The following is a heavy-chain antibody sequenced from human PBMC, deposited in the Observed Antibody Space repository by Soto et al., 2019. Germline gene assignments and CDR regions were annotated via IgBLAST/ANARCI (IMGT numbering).Heavy chain of an antibody. D-gene: IGHD2-2*01. CDR2: IYHSGNT. J-gene: IGHJ6*02. V-gene: IGHV4-38-2*01. CDR1: GYSISTGYS. Sequence: SETLSLTCAVSGYSISTGYSWVLIRQPPGKGLEWLGNIYHSGNTYYNPSLKSRITISIDTAKNHLSLNLASVTATDTAMYFCGRVYCTTTSCFLNGVDIWGQGTTVTVSS. CDR3: GRVYCTTTSCFLNGVDI.